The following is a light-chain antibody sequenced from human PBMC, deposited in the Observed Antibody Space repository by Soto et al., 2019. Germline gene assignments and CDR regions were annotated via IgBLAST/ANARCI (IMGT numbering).Light chain of an antibody. V-gene: IGKV1-8*01. Sequence: AIRMTQSPSSLSASTGDRVTITCRASQSISSYLAWYQQKPGKAPKLLIYAASTLHSGVPSRFSGSGSGTDFTLTISCLQSEDFATYYCQQYYSYPYTFGQGTKLEIK. CDR3: QQYYSYPYT. J-gene: IGKJ2*01. CDR1: QSISSY. CDR2: AAS.